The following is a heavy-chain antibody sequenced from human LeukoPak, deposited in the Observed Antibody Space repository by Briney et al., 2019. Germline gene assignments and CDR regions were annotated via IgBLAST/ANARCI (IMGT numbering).Heavy chain of an antibody. V-gene: IGHV4-59*12. Sequence: SETLSLTCTVSGGSISSYYWSWIRQPPGKGLEWIGYIYYSGSTNYNPSLKSRVTISVDTSKNQFSLKLSSVTAADTAVYYCARGYDDYVWGSYRSNWFDPWGQGTLVTVSS. CDR3: ARGYDDYVWGSYRSNWFDP. J-gene: IGHJ5*02. CDR2: IYYSGST. CDR1: GGSISSYY. D-gene: IGHD3-16*02.